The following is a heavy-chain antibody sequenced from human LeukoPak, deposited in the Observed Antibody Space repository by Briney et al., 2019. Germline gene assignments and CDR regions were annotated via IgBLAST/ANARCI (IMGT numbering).Heavy chain of an antibody. D-gene: IGHD2-2*01. J-gene: IGHJ4*02. V-gene: IGHV3-74*01. CDR3: ARDPIPAAFSGQLDY. Sequence: PGGSLRLSCAASGFIFSNYWMYWVRQAPGKGLVWVSRINRDGSDTTYADSVRGRFTISRDNAKNTVYMQMNSLRVEDTAVYYCARDPIPAAFSGQLDYWGQGTLVTVSS. CDR2: INRDGSDT. CDR1: GFIFSNYW.